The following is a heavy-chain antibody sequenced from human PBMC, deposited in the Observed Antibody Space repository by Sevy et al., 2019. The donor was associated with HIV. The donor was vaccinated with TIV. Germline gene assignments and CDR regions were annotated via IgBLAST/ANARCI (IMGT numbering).Heavy chain of an antibody. Sequence: GGSLRLSCAASGLTFSKYWMSWVRQAPGKGLEWVAHIKRDGSEKYYVDSLKGRFSISRDNPKISLYLQMNSVTAEDTAVYYCARDCSSSTCLWGLDVWGQGTTVTVSS. CDR1: GLTFSKYW. V-gene: IGHV3-7*03. J-gene: IGHJ6*02. CDR3: ARDCSSSTCLWGLDV. CDR2: IKRDGSEK. D-gene: IGHD2-2*01.